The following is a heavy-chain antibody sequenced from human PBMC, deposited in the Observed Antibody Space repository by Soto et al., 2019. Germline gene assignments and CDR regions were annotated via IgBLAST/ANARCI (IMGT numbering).Heavy chain of an antibody. D-gene: IGHD6-19*01. CDR2: ISSSSSTI. CDR1: GFTFSSYS. Sequence: EVQLVESGGGLVQPGGSLRLSCAASGFTFSSYSMNWVRQAPGKGLEWVSYISSSSSTIYYADSVKGRFTISRDNAKNSLYLQMNSLRAEDTAVYYCARAQSSSYSSGWYDVDYWGQGTLVTVSS. J-gene: IGHJ4*02. CDR3: ARAQSSSYSSGWYDVDY. V-gene: IGHV3-48*01.